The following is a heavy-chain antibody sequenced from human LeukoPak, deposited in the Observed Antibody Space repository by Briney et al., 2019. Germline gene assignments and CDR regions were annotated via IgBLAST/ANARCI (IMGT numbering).Heavy chain of an antibody. CDR1: GFTFSDYY. CDR2: ISSSGSTI. CDR3: ARDRHQLLFNPLDY. D-gene: IGHD2-2*01. Sequence: GGSLRLSRAASGFTFSDYYMSWIRQAPGKGLERVSYISSSGSTIYYADSVKGRFTISRDNAKNSLYLQMNSLRAEDTAVYYCARDRHQLLFNPLDYWGQGTLVTVSS. V-gene: IGHV3-11*04. J-gene: IGHJ4*02.